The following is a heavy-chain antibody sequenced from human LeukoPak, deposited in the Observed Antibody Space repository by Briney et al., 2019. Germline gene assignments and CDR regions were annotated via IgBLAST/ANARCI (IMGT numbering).Heavy chain of an antibody. V-gene: IGHV4-39*01. CDR1: GGSISSSSYY. J-gene: IGHJ6*02. D-gene: IGHD5-18*01. CDR3: ARRVDTAMVYYYYGTDV. Sequence: PTETLSLTCTVSGGSISSSSYYWGWIRQPPGKGLEWIGSIYYSGSTYYNPSLKSRVTISVDTSKNQFSLKLSSVTAADTAVYYCARRVDTAMVYYYYGTDVWGQGTTVTVSS. CDR2: IYYSGST.